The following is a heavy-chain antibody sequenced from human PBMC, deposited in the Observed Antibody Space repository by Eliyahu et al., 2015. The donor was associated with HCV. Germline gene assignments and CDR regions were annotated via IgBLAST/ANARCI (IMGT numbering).Heavy chain of an antibody. J-gene: IGHJ4*02. CDR1: GFSLXTSGVG. Sequence: QITLKESGPTLVKPTQTLTLTCTFSGFSLXTSGVGVGWIRQPPGKALEWLALIYWNDDKRYSPSLKSRLTITKDTSKNQVVLTMTNMDPVDTATYYCAHTYYDSSGYYFDYWGQGTLVTVSS. V-gene: IGHV2-5*01. D-gene: IGHD3-22*01. CDR3: AHTYYDSSGYYFDY. CDR2: IYWNDDK.